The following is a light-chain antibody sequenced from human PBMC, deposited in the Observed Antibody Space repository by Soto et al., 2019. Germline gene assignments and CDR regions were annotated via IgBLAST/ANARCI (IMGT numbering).Light chain of an antibody. Sequence: EIMLNQSPGTLSLSPGERATLSCRASLPVTNNYLAWYQQMAGQAPRLLIYGASTRATGIPARFSGSGSGTQFILTITSLQSEDFAVYYCHQYSNWPFTFGQGTKVDT. V-gene: IGKV3-15*01. CDR3: HQYSNWPFT. CDR2: GAS. J-gene: IGKJ3*01. CDR1: LPVTNN.